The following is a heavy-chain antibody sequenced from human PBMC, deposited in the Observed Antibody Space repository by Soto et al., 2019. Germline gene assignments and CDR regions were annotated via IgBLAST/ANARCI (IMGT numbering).Heavy chain of an antibody. Sequence: GGSLRLSCAASGFTFSSYWMSWVRQAPGKGLEWVANIKQDGSEKYYVDSVKGRFTISRDNAKNSLYLQMNSLRAEDTAVYYCAREVVPAATDYYYMDVWGKGTTVTVSS. CDR2: IKQDGSEK. D-gene: IGHD2-2*01. CDR3: AREVVPAATDYYYMDV. J-gene: IGHJ6*03. V-gene: IGHV3-7*01. CDR1: GFTFSSYW.